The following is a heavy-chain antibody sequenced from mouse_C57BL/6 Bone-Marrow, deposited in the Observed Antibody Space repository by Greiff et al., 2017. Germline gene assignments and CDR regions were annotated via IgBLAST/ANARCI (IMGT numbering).Heavy chain of an antibody. J-gene: IGHJ3*01. Sequence: DVQLVESGGDLVKPGGSLTLSCAASGFTFSSYGMSWVRQTPDKRLEWVATISSGGSYTYYPASVKGRFTISRDNAKNTLYLQMSSLKSEDTAMYYCARGVRSTWFAYWGQGTLVTVSA. CDR3: ARGVRSTWFAY. CDR2: ISSGGSYT. CDR1: GFTFSSYG. V-gene: IGHV5-6*01. D-gene: IGHD2-2*01.